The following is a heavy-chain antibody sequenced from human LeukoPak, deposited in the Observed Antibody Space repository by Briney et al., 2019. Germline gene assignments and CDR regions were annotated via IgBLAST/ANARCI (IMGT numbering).Heavy chain of an antibody. D-gene: IGHD4-17*01. J-gene: IGHJ4*02. CDR1: GFPFSRFG. V-gene: IGHV3-23*01. CDR2: ISVSGDT. CDR3: AKGGYGDYPGR. Sequence: PGGSLRLSCEASGFPFSRFGMSWVRQAPAKGPEWVSSISVSGDTHHADSVRGRFTTARDTLKNTLYLQMNSLRADDTAIYYCAKGGYGDYPGRWGQGTLVIVSS.